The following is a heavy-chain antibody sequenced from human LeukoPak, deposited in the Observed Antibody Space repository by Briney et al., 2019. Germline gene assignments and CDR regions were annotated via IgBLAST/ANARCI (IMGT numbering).Heavy chain of an antibody. CDR2: ISYDGSNK. CDR3: ARDNKQWLLSGGFDY. J-gene: IGHJ4*02. V-gene: IGHV3-30*04. Sequence: PGGSLRLSCAAPGFTFSSYAMSWVRQAPGKGLEWVAVISYDGSNKYYADSVKGRFTISRDNSKNTLYLQMNSLRAEDTAVYYCARDNKQWLLSGGFDYWGQGTLVTVSS. D-gene: IGHD2-15*01. CDR1: GFTFSSYA.